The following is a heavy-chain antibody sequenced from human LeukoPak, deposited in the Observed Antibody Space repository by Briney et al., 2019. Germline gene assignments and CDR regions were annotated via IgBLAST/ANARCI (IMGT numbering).Heavy chain of an antibody. CDR3: AKDGGLWVSAHWGGS. J-gene: IGHJ5*02. D-gene: IGHD7-27*01. CDR2: ITTGGPNT. Sequence: GGSLRLSCTASGFTFSSYTMSWVRQAPGKGLKWVSTITTGGPNTYYADSVKGRFTVSRDDSKNTLYLQMNSLRAEDTAVYYCAKDGGLWVSAHWGGSWGRGTLVTVSS. V-gene: IGHV3-23*01. CDR1: GFTFSSYT.